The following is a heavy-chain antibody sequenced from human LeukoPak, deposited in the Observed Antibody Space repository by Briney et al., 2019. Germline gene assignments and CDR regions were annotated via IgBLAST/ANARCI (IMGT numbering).Heavy chain of an antibody. V-gene: IGHV3-23*01. J-gene: IGHJ4*02. CDR1: GFTFSNYG. Sequence: PGGSLRLSCAASGFTFSNYGLSWVRQAPGKGLEWVSAISGSGGSTYYADSVKGRFTISRDNSKNTLYLQMNSLRAEDMAVYYCAKSQIYYYDSSGFDYWGQGTLVTVSS. D-gene: IGHD3-22*01. CDR3: AKSQIYYYDSSGFDY. CDR2: ISGSGGST.